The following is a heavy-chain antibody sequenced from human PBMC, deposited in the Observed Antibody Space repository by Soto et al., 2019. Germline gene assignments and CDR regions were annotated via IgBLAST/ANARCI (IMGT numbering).Heavy chain of an antibody. V-gene: IGHV3-53*02. D-gene: IGHD3-10*01. Sequence: QLVETGGGLIQPGTSLTLSCAASGFSVSRNYMTWVRQAPGKGLEWGSFVYSRGATFYSASVKGRFSLSRDDSPNTLYLQMNTLRAENTAVYYCARVPGRLWGRGTLVTVAS. J-gene: IGHJ4*02. CDR2: VYSRGAT. CDR3: ARVPGRL. CDR1: GFSVSRNY.